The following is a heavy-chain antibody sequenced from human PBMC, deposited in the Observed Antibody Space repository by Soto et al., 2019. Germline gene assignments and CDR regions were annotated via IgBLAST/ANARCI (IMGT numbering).Heavy chain of an antibody. CDR3: ARDPQRRANTKLTKPNWFDP. D-gene: IGHD6-6*01. CDR2: ISSTINTI. V-gene: IGHV3-48*02. Sequence: SLRLSSASSGFTFSSYSMNVVRQAPGPGLEWVSYISSTINTIYYPDPLKGRFTISRDNAKNSLYLQMNSLRDEDTAVYYCARDPQRRANTKLTKPNWFDPWGQGTLVTVS. CDR1: GFTFSSYS. J-gene: IGHJ5*02.